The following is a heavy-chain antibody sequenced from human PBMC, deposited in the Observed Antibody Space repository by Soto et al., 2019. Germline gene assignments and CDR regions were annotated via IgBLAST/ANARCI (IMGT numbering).Heavy chain of an antibody. Sequence: GGSLILSCAASGFTFSSYAMSWVRQAPGKGLEWVSAISGSGGSTYYADSVKGRFTISRDNSKNTLYLQMNSLRAEDTAVYYCAKQGGYYDILTGCDIWGQGTMVTVSS. D-gene: IGHD3-9*01. CDR3: AKQGGYYDILTGCDI. CDR1: GFTFSSYA. V-gene: IGHV3-23*01. CDR2: ISGSGGST. J-gene: IGHJ3*02.